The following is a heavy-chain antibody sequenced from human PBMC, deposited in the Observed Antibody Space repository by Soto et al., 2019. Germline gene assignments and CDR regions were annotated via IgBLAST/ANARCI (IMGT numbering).Heavy chain of an antibody. Sequence: PGGSLRLSCAASGFTVSSNYMSWVRQAPGKGLEWVSVIYSGGSTYYADSVKGRFTISRDNSKNTLYLQMNSLRAEDTAVYYCARDRAYDILTDYYYNGMDVWGQGTTVTVSS. V-gene: IGHV3-66*01. J-gene: IGHJ6*02. D-gene: IGHD3-9*01. CDR2: IYSGGST. CDR1: GFTVSSNY. CDR3: ARDRAYDILTDYYYNGMDV.